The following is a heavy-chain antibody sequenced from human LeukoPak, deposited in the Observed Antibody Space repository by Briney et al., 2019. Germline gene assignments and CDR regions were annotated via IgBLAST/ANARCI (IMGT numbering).Heavy chain of an antibody. CDR2: ISAYNGNT. J-gene: IGHJ4*02. V-gene: IGHV1-18*01. CDR1: GFTFTSYG. D-gene: IGHD1-7*01. Sequence: ASVKVSCKASGFTFTSYGISWVRQAPGQGLEWMGWISAYNGNTNYAQKLQGRVTMTTDTSTSTAYMELRSLRSDDTAVYYCARQLELRYYFDYWGQGTLVTVSS. CDR3: ARQLELRYYFDY.